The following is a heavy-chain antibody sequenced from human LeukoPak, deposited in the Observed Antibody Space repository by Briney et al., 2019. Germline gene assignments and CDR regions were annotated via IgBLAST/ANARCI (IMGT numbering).Heavy chain of an antibody. Sequence: GGSLRLSCAASGLTFSSHAMNWVRQAPGKGLEWVSGISGSGDSTYYADSVKGRFTISRDNSKNTLYLQMNSLRAEDTALYYCAKGRYYITGASGYWGQGTLVTVSS. V-gene: IGHV3-23*01. CDR2: ISGSGDST. J-gene: IGHJ4*02. CDR1: GLTFSSHA. D-gene: IGHD1-20*01. CDR3: AKGRYYITGASGY.